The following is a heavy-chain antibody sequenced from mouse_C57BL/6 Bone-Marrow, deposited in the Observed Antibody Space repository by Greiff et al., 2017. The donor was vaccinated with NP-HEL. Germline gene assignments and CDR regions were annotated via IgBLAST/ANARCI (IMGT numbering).Heavy chain of an antibody. Sequence: QVQLQQPGAELVMPGASVKLSCKASGYTFTSYWMHWVKQRPGPGLEWIGEIDPSDSYTNYNQKFKGKSTLTVDKSSSTAYMQLSSLTSEDSAVYYCARGGHYDYDYWGQGTTLTVSS. CDR3: ARGGHYDYDY. V-gene: IGHV1-69*01. CDR1: GYTFTSYW. J-gene: IGHJ2*01. D-gene: IGHD1-1*01. CDR2: IDPSDSYT.